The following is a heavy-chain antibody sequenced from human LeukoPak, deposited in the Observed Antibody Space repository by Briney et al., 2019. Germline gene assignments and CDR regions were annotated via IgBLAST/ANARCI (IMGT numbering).Heavy chain of an antibody. D-gene: IGHD2-21*01. CDR1: GFTFTSYA. CDR3: AKDQVISGSEASDI. Sequence: GGSLRLSCAASGFTFTSYAMSWVRQAPGKGLEWVSAISGSGVGTYYADSVKGRFTISRDNSWNTLYLQMSSLRAEDTAVYYCAKDQVISGSEASDIWGQGTMVTVSS. J-gene: IGHJ3*02. CDR2: ISGSGVGT. V-gene: IGHV3-23*01.